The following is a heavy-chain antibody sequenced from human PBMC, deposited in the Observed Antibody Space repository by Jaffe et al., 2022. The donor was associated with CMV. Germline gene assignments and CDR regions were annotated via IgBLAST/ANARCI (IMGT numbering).Heavy chain of an antibody. J-gene: IGHJ6*03. D-gene: IGHD2-15*01. V-gene: IGHV1-69*09. Sequence: QVQLVQSGAEVKKPGSSVKVSCKASGGTFSSYAISWVRQAPGQGLEWMGRIIPILGIANYAQKFQGRVTITADKSTSTAYMELSSLRSEDTAVYYCASSIGYCSGGSCLDYYYYMDVWGKGTTVTVSS. CDR2: IIPILGIA. CDR1: GGTFSSYA. CDR3: ASSIGYCSGGSCLDYYYYMDV.